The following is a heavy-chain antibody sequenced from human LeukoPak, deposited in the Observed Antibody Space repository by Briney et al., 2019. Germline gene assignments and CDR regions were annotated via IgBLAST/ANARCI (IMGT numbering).Heavy chain of an antibody. CDR1: GFTFRNHA. J-gene: IGHJ4*02. CDR2: IYENGGTT. D-gene: IGHD2-15*01. CDR3: AKAPYCGGGSCYLTD. Sequence: PGGSLRLSCVGSGFTFRNHAMSWVRQAPEKGLEFVSGIYENGGTTYYADSVKGRFSISRDNSKNTLYLQMDSLRGEDTAVYYCAKAPYCGGGSCYLTDWGQGTLVTVSS. V-gene: IGHV3-23*01.